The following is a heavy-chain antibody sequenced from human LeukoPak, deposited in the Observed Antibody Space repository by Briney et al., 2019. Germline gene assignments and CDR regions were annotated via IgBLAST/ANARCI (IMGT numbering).Heavy chain of an antibody. CDR1: GFTFSSYG. V-gene: IGHV3-48*03. CDR3: ARNYYCGSGSPLGFDY. J-gene: IGHJ4*02. CDR2: ISSSGSTI. D-gene: IGHD3-10*01. Sequence: GGSLRLSCAASGFTFSSYGMNWVRQAPGKGLEWVSYISSSGSTIYYADSVKGRFTISRDNAKNSLYLQMNSLRAEDTAVYYCARNYYCGSGSPLGFDYWGQGTLVTVSS.